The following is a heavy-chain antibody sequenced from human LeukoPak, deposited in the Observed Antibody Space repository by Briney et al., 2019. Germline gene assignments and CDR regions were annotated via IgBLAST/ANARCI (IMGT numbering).Heavy chain of an antibody. V-gene: IGHV3-30*18. Sequence: PGGSLRLSCAASGFTFSSYAMHWVRQAPGKGLEWVAVISYDGSNKYYADSVKGRFTISRDNSKNTLYLQMNSLRAEDTAVYYCAKEGPGGSYDYWGQGTLVTVSS. CDR3: AKEGPGGSYDY. CDR2: ISYDGSNK. CDR1: GFTFSSYA. D-gene: IGHD1-26*01. J-gene: IGHJ4*02.